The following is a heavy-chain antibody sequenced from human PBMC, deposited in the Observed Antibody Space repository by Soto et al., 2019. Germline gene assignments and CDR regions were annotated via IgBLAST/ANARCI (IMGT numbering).Heavy chain of an antibody. CDR3: ARSQGSSTSLEIYYYYYYGMDV. CDR2: IIPISETT. D-gene: IGHD2-2*01. V-gene: IGHV1-69*01. J-gene: IGHJ6*02. CDR1: GGTFSSYA. Sequence: QVQLVQSGAEVKKPGSSVKVSCKASGGTFSSYAISWVRQAPGQGLEWMGGIIPISETTNYAQKFQGRVTITADESKSTAYMEPSSLRSEDTAVYYCARSQGSSTSLEIYYYYYYGMDVWGQGTKVTVSS.